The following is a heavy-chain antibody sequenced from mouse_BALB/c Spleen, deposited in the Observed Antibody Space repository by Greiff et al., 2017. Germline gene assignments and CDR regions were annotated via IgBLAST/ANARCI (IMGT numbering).Heavy chain of an antibody. CDR3: ARYVSGNLYAMDY. J-gene: IGHJ4*01. Sequence: VQLQQSGPSLVKPSQTLSLTCSVTGDSITSGYWNWIRKFPGNKLEYMGYISYSGSTYYNPSLKSRISITRDTSKNQYYLQLNSVTTEDTATYYCARYVSGNLYAMDYWGQGTSVTVSS. CDR1: GDSITSGY. V-gene: IGHV3-8*02. D-gene: IGHD2-1*01. CDR2: ISYSGST.